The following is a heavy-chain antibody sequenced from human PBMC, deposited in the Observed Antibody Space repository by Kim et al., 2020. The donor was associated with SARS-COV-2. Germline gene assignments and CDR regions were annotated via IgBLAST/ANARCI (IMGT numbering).Heavy chain of an antibody. D-gene: IGHD2-2*01. V-gene: IGHV4-4*06. J-gene: IGHJ6*02. CDR3: ARDSSLGGLDV. Sequence: TDHASLQSRVTMSVDTSKNQFSLKLTSFTAADTAVYYCARDSSLGGLDVWGQGTTVTVSS.